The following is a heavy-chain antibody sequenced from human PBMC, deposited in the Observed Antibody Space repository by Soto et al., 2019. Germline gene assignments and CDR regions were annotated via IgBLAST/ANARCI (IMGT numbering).Heavy chain of an antibody. CDR3: ARDRGYSNYVYSYGMDV. D-gene: IGHD4-4*01. Sequence: QVQLVQSGAEVKKPGASVKVSCKASGYTFTGYYMHWVRQAPGQGLEWMGWINPNSGGTSYAQKFQGWVTMTRDTSISTAYMELSRLRSDDTAVYYCARDRGYSNYVYSYGMDVWGQGTTVTVSS. CDR1: GYTFTGYY. CDR2: INPNSGGT. V-gene: IGHV1-2*04. J-gene: IGHJ6*02.